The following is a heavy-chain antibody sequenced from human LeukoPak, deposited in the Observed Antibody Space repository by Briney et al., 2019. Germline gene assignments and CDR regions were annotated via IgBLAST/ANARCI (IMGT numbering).Heavy chain of an antibody. CDR3: AKDLSYTSGASDH. V-gene: IGHV3-23*01. Sequence: XWVRQXXXXXLEXXSTITDDGYNTYSADSVKGRITFSRDNSKNTLSLQLRSLRAEDTAVYYCAKDLSYTSGASDHWGQGTLVTVSS. J-gene: IGHJ4*02. CDR2: ITDDGYNT. D-gene: IGHD6-19*01.